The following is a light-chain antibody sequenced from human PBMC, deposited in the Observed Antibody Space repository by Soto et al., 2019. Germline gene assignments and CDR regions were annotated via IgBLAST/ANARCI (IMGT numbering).Light chain of an antibody. Sequence: QRPQTPHSLSASVGDRVTITCQASQDISNYLNWYQQKPGKAPKLLIYDASNLETGVPSRFSGSGSGTDFTFTISSLQPEDIATYYCQQNYNTPHTFGQGTRLEIK. CDR3: QQNYNTPHT. CDR2: DAS. CDR1: QDISNY. J-gene: IGKJ5*01. V-gene: IGKV1-33*01.